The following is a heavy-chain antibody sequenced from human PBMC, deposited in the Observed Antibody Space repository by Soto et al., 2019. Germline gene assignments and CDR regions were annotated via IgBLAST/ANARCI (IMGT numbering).Heavy chain of an antibody. CDR3: ARPPGYISDWYYFDL. V-gene: IGHV1-2*02. D-gene: IGHD6-19*01. J-gene: IGHJ4*02. Sequence: QVQVVQSGAEVKKPGASVKVSCEASGYTFIDYYMHWVRQAPGQGFEWMGRISPKSGGTHYAQKFQGRVTMTWDTSLNTAYMQLSSLMSEDTAVYYCARPPGYISDWYYFDLWGQGTLVTVSS. CDR1: GYTFIDYY. CDR2: ISPKSGGT.